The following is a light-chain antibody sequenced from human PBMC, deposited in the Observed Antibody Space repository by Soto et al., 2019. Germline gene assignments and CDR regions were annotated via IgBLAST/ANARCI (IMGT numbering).Light chain of an antibody. CDR2: GAS. Sequence: EIVLTQSPGTLSLSPGERATLSCRASQSVSSSYLAWYQQKPGQAPRLLIYGASSRATGIPDRFSGSGSGTHFPLTISRLEPEDCAVYYCQQYGSSRLTFGGGTKVEIK. CDR1: QSVSSSY. V-gene: IGKV3-20*01. CDR3: QQYGSSRLT. J-gene: IGKJ4*01.